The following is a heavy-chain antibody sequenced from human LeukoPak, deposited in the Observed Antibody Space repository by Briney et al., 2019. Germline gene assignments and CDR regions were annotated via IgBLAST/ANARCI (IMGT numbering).Heavy chain of an antibody. V-gene: IGHV3-23*01. Sequence: PGGSLRLSCAASGFTFSSYAMSWVRQAPGKGLEWVSAISGSGGSTYYADSVKGRFTISRDNSKNTLYLQMNSLRAEDTAVYYCAGSFRSPTYYYYGMDVWGQGTTVTVSS. CDR1: GFTFSSYA. CDR3: AGSFRSPTYYYYGMDV. J-gene: IGHJ6*02. CDR2: ISGSGGST.